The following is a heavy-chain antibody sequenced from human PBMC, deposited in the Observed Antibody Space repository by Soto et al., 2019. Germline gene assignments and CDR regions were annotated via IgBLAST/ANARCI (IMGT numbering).Heavy chain of an antibody. D-gene: IGHD2-15*01. CDR3: ATLPPRIVVTVLPIPS. V-gene: IGHV4-31*03. CDR2: IYYSGST. J-gene: IGHJ4*02. CDR1: GGSISSGGYY. Sequence: SETLSLTCTVSGGSISSGGYYWSWIRQQPGKGLEWIGYIYYSGSTYYNPSLKSRVNISVDTSKNQLSLKLSSVTAADTAVYYCATLPPRIVVTVLPIPSWGQGTLVTVSS.